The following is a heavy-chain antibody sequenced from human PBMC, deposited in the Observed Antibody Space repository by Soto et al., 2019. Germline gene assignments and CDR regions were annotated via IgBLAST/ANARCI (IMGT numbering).Heavy chain of an antibody. CDR1: GGSISSSNW. V-gene: IGHV4-4*02. J-gene: IGHJ5*02. D-gene: IGHD6-19*01. CDR2: IYHSGST. Sequence: QVQLQESGPGLVKPSGTLSLTCAVSGGSISSSNWWSWVRQPPGKGLEWIGEIYHSGSTNYNPSLKGGLTISVTKSKTQSSLKRSFGTAADPAVYYWPRAVPVTSGVLASWGQGTLVTSPQ. CDR3: PRAVPVTSGVLAS.